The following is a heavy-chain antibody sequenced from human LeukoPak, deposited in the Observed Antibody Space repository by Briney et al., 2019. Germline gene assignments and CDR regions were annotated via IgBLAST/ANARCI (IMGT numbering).Heavy chain of an antibody. V-gene: IGHV3-48*03. CDR1: GFIFSTYE. CDR2: ISSGGATI. CDR3: ARSYNDFDY. D-gene: IGHD1-14*01. J-gene: IGHJ4*02. Sequence: GGSLRLSCAASGFIFSTYEVTWVRQAPGKGLEWVSSISSGGATIYYADSVKGRFTISRDNANNSLYLQMNSLRAEDTAVYYCARSYNDFDYWGQGTLVTVSS.